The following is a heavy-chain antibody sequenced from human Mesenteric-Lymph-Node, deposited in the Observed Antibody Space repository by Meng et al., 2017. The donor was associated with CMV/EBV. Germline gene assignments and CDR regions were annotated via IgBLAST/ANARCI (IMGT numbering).Heavy chain of an antibody. V-gene: IGHV4-61*01. CDR3: AGAVTSAGSPLDY. CDR1: GCSVSSGNYY. CDR2: IYSTGST. D-gene: IGHD6-13*01. Sequence: GSLRLSCTVSGCSVSSGNYYWSWIRQPPGMGLEYIGFIYSTGSTNYNPSLKSRVTISLDASKNQFSLKLSSVTTADTAIYYCAGAVTSAGSPLDYWGQGTLVTVSS. J-gene: IGHJ4*02.